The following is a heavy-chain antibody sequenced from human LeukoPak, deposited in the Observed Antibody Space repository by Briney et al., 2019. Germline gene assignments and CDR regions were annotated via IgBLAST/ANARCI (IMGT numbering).Heavy chain of an antibody. CDR1: GGSISSGGYY. CDR2: IYYSGST. J-gene: IGHJ4*02. CDR3: ARASYGSGSFPFDY. Sequence: SETLSLTCTVSGGSISSGGYYWSWIRQHPGKGLEWVGYIYYSGSTYYNPSLKSRVTISVDTSKNQFSLKLSSVTAADTAVYYCARASYGSGSFPFDYWGQGTLVTVSS. D-gene: IGHD3-10*01. V-gene: IGHV4-31*03.